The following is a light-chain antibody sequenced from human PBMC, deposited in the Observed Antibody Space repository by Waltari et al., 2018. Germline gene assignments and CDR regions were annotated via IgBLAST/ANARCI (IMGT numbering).Light chain of an antibody. CDR3: QQHGSSPFT. Sequence: EIVLTQSSGTLSLSPGERATLSCRASQSVSSSSLAWYQQKPGQAPRLLIYAASRRATGIPDRISGSGSETDFTLTLSSLEPEDFAVYYCQQHGSSPFTFGQGTKVEIK. CDR1: QSVSSSS. V-gene: IGKV3-20*01. J-gene: IGKJ2*01. CDR2: AAS.